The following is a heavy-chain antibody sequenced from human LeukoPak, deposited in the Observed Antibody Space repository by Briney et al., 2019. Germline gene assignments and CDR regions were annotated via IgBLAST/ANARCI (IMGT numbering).Heavy chain of an antibody. D-gene: IGHD6-13*01. V-gene: IGHV3-30*04. CDR3: AKGGEQQLVADY. CDR1: GFTFSNYP. J-gene: IGHJ4*02. Sequence: GGSLRLSCAASGFTFSNYPMHWVRQAPGKGLEWVAVISYDGSNKYYADSVKGRFTISRDNSKNTLYLQMNSLRAEDTAVYYCAKGGEQQLVADYWGQGTLVTVSS. CDR2: ISYDGSNK.